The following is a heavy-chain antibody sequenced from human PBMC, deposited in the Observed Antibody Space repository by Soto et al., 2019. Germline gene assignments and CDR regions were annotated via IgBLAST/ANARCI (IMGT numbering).Heavy chain of an antibody. Sequence: VQLLESGGGLVQPGGSLRLSCAASGFTFINYAMSWVRQAPGKGLEWVAVISYDGSNQYYADSVKGRFTISRDNSKNTLYLQMNSLRAEDTAVYYCARDWSRWDYWGQGTLVTVSS. CDR3: ARDWSRWDY. J-gene: IGHJ4*02. D-gene: IGHD2-15*01. V-gene: IGHV3-30-3*01. CDR1: GFTFINYA. CDR2: ISYDGSNQ.